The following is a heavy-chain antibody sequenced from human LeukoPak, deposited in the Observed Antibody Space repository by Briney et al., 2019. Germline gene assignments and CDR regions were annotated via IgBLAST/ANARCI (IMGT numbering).Heavy chain of an antibody. Sequence: GGSLRLSCAASGLTFSSYNMNWVRQAPGKGLEWVSFISSSSSHIYYADSVKGRFTISRDNAKNSLYLQMNSLRAEDTAVYYCSDVSGSYWGQGTLVTVSS. D-gene: IGHD3-10*01. CDR1: GLTFSSYN. CDR3: SDVSGSY. J-gene: IGHJ4*02. CDR2: ISSSSSHI. V-gene: IGHV3-21*01.